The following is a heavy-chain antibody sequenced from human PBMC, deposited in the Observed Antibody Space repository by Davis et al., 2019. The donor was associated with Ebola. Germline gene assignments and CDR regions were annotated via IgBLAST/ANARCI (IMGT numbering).Heavy chain of an antibody. Sequence: ASVKVSCKASGYTFTSYGITWVRQAPGQGLEWLGWINPHNGNTNYAQNVQGRVTMTTDTSTSTAYMEVGSLRSDDTAVYYCARAQFPTTSDHWGQGTLVTVSS. CDR2: INPHNGNT. D-gene: IGHD1-1*01. CDR1: GYTFTSYG. CDR3: ARAQFPTTSDH. V-gene: IGHV1-18*04. J-gene: IGHJ4*02.